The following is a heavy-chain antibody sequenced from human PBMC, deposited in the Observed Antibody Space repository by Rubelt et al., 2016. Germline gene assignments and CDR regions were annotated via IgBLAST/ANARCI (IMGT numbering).Heavy chain of an antibody. Sequence: QVQLQQWGAGLLKPSETLSLTCAVYGGSFSGYYWSWIRQPPGKGLEWIGEINHSGSTNYNPSLTSRVSISVDTAKNQCSLKLSSVAAADTAVYYCARHSLEMATQFYYYYYMDVWGKGTTVTVSS. D-gene: IGHD5-24*01. CDR1: GGSFSGYY. CDR2: INHSGST. J-gene: IGHJ6*03. V-gene: IGHV4-34*01. CDR3: ARHSLEMATQFYYYYYMDV.